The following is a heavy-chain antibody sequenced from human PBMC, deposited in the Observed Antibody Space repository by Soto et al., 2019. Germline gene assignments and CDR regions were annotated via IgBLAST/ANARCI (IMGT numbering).Heavy chain of an antibody. CDR2: ISYDGSNE. D-gene: IGHD4-17*01. CDR1: GFTFSNYG. CDR3: TRSIYGDYAYFFDY. Sequence: QVQLVESGGGVVQPGRSLRLSCAASGFTFSNYGMHWVRQAPGKGLEWMAVISYDGSNEYYADSVKGRFSISRDNSMNTLHLQMNSLRAEDSAVYYCTRSIYGDYAYFFDYWSQGTLVSVSS. V-gene: IGHV3-33*01. J-gene: IGHJ4*02.